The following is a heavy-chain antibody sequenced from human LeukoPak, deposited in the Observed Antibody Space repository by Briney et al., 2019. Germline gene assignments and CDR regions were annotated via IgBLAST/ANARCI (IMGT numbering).Heavy chain of an antibody. CDR3: ARDPLLSTGYYSDY. V-gene: IGHV3-30-3*01. J-gene: IGHJ4*02. CDR1: GFTFSSYA. CDR2: ISYDGSNE. D-gene: IGHD4-17*01. Sequence: GGSLRLSCAASGFTFSSYAMHWVRQAPGKGLEWVAVISYDGSNEYYADSVKGRSTISRDNSKNTLYLQMNSLRAEDTAVYYCARDPLLSTGYYSDYWGQGTLVTVSS.